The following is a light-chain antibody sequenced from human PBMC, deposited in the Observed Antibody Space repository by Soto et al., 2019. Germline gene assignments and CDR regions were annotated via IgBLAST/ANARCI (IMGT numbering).Light chain of an antibody. CDR1: QGISSY. V-gene: IGKV1-8*01. J-gene: IGKJ1*01. Sequence: AIRMTQSPSSLSASTGDRVTITCRSSQGISSYLAWYQQKPGKAPKLLIYAASTLQSGVPSRFSGSGSGTDPTITLRCLQSEDFATYSCQQYYSYPPTFGQGTKVDI. CDR2: AAS. CDR3: QQYYSYPPT.